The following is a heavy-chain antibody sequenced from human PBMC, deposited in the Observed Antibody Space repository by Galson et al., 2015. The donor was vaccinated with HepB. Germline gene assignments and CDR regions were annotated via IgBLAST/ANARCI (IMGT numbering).Heavy chain of an antibody. CDR2: MNPNSGNT. CDR3: ARISRWEWPKYFDY. Sequence: SVKVSCKASGYTFTSYDINWVRQATGQGLEWMGWMNPNSGNTGYAQKFQGRVTMTRNTSISTAYMELSSLRSEDTAVYYCARISRWEWPKYFDYWGQGTLVTVSS. CDR1: GYTFTSYD. V-gene: IGHV1-8*01. D-gene: IGHD1-26*01. J-gene: IGHJ4*02.